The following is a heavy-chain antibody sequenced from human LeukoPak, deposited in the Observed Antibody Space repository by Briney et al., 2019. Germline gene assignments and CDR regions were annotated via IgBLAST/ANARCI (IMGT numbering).Heavy chain of an antibody. CDR2: IKQDGSEK. D-gene: IGHD4-17*01. V-gene: IGHV3-7*04. Sequence: GGSLRVSCAASGFTFSLYAMNWVRQAPGKGLEWVANIKQDGSEKYYVDSVKGRFTFSRDNAKNSLYLQMNSLRAEDTAVYYCARAVTPSYYFDYWGQGTLVTVSS. CDR3: ARAVTPSYYFDY. J-gene: IGHJ4*02. CDR1: GFTFSLYA.